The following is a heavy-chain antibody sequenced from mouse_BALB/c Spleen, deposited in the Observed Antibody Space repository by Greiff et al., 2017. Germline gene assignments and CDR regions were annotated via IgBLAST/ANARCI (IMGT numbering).Heavy chain of an antibody. Sequence: VKLQESGPELVKPGASVKMSCKASGYTFTSYYIHWVKQRPGQGLEWIGWIYPGDGSTKYNEKFKGKTTLTADKSSSTAYMLLSSLTSEDSAIYFCASGNPFDYWGQGTTLTVSS. CDR2: IYPGDGST. CDR3: ASGNPFDY. J-gene: IGHJ2*01. CDR1: GYTFTSYY. V-gene: IGHV1S56*01. D-gene: IGHD2-1*01.